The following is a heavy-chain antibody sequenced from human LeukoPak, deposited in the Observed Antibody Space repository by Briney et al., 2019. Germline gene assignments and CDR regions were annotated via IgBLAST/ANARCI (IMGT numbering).Heavy chain of an antibody. J-gene: IGHJ4*02. CDR2: IKQDGSEK. Sequence: GGSLRLSCAASGFSFSSYWMTWVRQAPGQALEGVANIKQDGSEKYYVDSVKGRFTISRDNAKNSLYLQINSLRAEDTAVYYCSRETNDFCSVRRIDYWGQGALVTVSS. CDR1: GFSFSSYW. CDR3: SRETNDFCSVRRIDY. D-gene: IGHD3-3*01. V-gene: IGHV3-7*01.